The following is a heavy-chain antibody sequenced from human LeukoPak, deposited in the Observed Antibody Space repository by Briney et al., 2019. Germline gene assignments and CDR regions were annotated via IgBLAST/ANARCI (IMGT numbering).Heavy chain of an antibody. V-gene: IGHV3-7*01. CDR1: GFTFSSYW. CDR3: ARVCTIFGVVIMDYFDY. J-gene: IGHJ4*02. D-gene: IGHD3-3*01. CDR2: IKHDGSEK. Sequence: GGSLRLSCAASGFTFSSYWMSWVRQAPGKGLEWVANIKHDGSEKYYVDSVKGRFTISRDNAKNSLYPQMNSLRAEDTAVYYCARVCTIFGVVIMDYFDYWGQGTLVTVSS.